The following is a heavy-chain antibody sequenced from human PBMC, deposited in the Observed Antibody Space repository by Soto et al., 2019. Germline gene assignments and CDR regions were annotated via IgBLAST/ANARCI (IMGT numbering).Heavy chain of an antibody. Sequence: GASVKVSCQVSGYTLTEFSMHWVRQAPGKGLEWMGGFDPEDGETIYAQKFQGRVTMTEDTSTDTAYMELSSLRSEDTAVYYCATAGPVSSEVTSPLFDYWGQGTLVTVSS. J-gene: IGHJ4*02. V-gene: IGHV1-24*01. CDR1: GYTLTEFS. CDR3: ATAGPVSSEVTSPLFDY. CDR2: FDPEDGET. D-gene: IGHD4-17*01.